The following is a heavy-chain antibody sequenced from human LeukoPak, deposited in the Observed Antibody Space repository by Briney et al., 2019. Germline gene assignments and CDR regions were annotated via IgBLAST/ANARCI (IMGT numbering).Heavy chain of an antibody. CDR1: GFTFSGSA. Sequence: PGGSLRLSCAASGFTFSGSALHWVRQASGKGLEWVGRIRSTANGYATAYAASVKGRFTISRDDSKNTAYLQMDSLKTEDTAVYYCARVLMVRGVIPNSHYFDYWGQGTLVTVSS. D-gene: IGHD3-10*01. CDR2: IRSTANGYAT. V-gene: IGHV3-73*01. CDR3: ARVLMVRGVIPNSHYFDY. J-gene: IGHJ4*02.